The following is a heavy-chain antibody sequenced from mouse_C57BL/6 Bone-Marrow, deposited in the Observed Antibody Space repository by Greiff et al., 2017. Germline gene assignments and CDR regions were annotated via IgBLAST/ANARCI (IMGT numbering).Heavy chain of an antibody. D-gene: IGHD1-1*01. CDR1: GFTFSDYG. V-gene: IGHV5-15*01. CDR3: ARRGTTVMDY. J-gene: IGHJ4*01. CDR2: LSNLAYSI. Sequence: EVKLMESGGGLVQPGGSLKLSCAASGFTFSDYGMAWVRQAPRKGPEWVAFLSNLAYSIYYADTVTGRFTISRENAKNTLYLEMSSLRSEDTAMYYCARRGTTVMDYWGQGTSVTVSS.